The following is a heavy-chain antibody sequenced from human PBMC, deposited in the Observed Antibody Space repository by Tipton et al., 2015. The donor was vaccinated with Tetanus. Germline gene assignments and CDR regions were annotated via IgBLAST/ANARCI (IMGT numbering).Heavy chain of an antibody. CDR1: GFTFDEHA. V-gene: IGHV3-9*01. CDR2: ILWNSARI. Sequence: SLRLSCAASGFTFDEHAMHWVRQAPGKGLEWVSGILWNSARIGYADSVKGRFTISIDNAKNSLYLEMNSLRAEDTALYYCTKDLSPGGADVWGQGTTVTVSS. J-gene: IGHJ6*02. D-gene: IGHD2-2*01. CDR3: TKDLSPGGADV.